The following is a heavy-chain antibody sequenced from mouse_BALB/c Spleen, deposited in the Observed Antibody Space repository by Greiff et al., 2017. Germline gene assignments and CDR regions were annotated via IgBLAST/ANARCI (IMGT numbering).Heavy chain of an antibody. CDR1: GFIFTDYY. CDR3: ARDRSDGYYAMDY. D-gene: IGHD2-3*01. Sequence: EVKLVESGGGLVQPGGSLRLSCATSGFIFTDYYMSWVRQPPGKALEWLGFIRNKANGYTTEYSASVKGRFTISRDNSQSILYLQMNTLRAEDSATYYCARDRSDGYYAMDYWGQGTSVTVSS. V-gene: IGHV7-3*02. CDR2: IRNKANGYTT. J-gene: IGHJ4*01.